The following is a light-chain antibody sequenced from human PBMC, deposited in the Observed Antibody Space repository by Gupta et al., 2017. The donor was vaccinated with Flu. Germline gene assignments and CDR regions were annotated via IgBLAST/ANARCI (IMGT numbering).Light chain of an antibody. Sequence: ATLSVSPGERATLSCRASQSVSSNLAWYQQKPGQAPRLLIYGASTRDTGIPARFSGSGSGTEFTLTISSRQSEDFAVYYCQHYNNWPPSTFGQGTKLEIK. CDR3: QHYNNWPPST. J-gene: IGKJ2*01. CDR1: QSVSSN. V-gene: IGKV3-15*01. CDR2: GAS.